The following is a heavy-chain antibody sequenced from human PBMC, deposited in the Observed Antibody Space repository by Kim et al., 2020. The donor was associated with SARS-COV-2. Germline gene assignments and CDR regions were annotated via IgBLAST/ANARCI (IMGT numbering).Heavy chain of an antibody. J-gene: IGHJ2*01. CDR3: ARHVGSGRHWYFDL. Sequence: AQKFQGSVTITADESTSTAYMELSSLRSEDTAVYYCARHVGSGRHWYFDLWGRGTLVTVSS. V-gene: IGHV1-69*01. D-gene: IGHD6-19*01.